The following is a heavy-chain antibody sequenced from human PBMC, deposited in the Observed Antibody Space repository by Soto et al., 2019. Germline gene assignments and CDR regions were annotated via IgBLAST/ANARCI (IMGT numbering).Heavy chain of an antibody. CDR2: IYYSGST. CDR3: ARLTLGYSSGWYSPVAFDI. Sequence: PSETLSLTCTVSGGSISSGGYYWSWIRQHPGKGLEWIGYIYYSGSTNYNPSLKSRVTISVDTSKNQFSLKLSSVTAADTAVYYCARLTLGYSSGWYSPVAFDIWGQGTMVTVSS. D-gene: IGHD6-19*01. CDR1: GGSISSGGYY. J-gene: IGHJ3*02. V-gene: IGHV4-61*08.